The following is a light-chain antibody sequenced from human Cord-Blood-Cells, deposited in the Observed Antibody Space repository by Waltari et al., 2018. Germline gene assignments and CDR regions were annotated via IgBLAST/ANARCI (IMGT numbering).Light chain of an antibody. Sequence: DIQMTQSPSTLSASVGDRVTITCRASQSISSWLAWYQQKPGKAPKLLSYDASRLESGVPSRFSGSGSGTEFTLTISSLQPDDFATYYCQQYNSYLWTFGQGTKVEIK. CDR3: QQYNSYLWT. V-gene: IGKV1-5*01. CDR1: QSISSW. J-gene: IGKJ1*01. CDR2: DAS.